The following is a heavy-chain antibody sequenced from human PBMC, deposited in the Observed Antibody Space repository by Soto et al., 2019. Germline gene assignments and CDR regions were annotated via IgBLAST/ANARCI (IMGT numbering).Heavy chain of an antibody. J-gene: IGHJ4*02. CDR2: ISSSSGSYI. CDR1: GFAFSSYN. V-gene: IGHV3-21*01. CDR3: VRGWATPDY. Sequence: GSLRLSCAASGFAFSSYNVLWVRQAPGKGLEWVSSISSSSGSYIYYADSVKGRFTISRDNAKNSLYLQMNSLRAEDTAVYYCVRGWATPDYWGQGTLVTVSS. D-gene: IGHD1-1*01.